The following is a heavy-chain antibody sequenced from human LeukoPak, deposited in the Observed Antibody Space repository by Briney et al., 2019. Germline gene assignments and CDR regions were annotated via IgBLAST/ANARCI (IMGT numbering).Heavy chain of an antibody. J-gene: IGHJ4*02. CDR2: INPNSGGT. CDR3: ASSYSSSPNFDY. CDR1: GYTFTGYY. V-gene: IGHV1-2*02. D-gene: IGHD6-6*01. Sequence: ASVKVSCKASGYTFTGYYMHWVRQAPGQGLEWMGWINPNSGGTNYAQKLQGRVTMTTDTSTSTAYMELRSLRSDDTAVYYCASSYSSSPNFDYWGQGTLVTVSS.